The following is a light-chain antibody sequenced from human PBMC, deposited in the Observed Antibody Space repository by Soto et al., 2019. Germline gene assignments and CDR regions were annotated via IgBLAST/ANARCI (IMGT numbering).Light chain of an antibody. CDR2: DAS. Sequence: EIVLTQSPATLSLSPGERATLSCRASQSISSYLAWYQQKRGQAPRLLIYDASNRATGIPARFSGSGSGTDFILTXXXXXPEDFAVYYCQQRSNGLTFGGGTXV. J-gene: IGKJ4*01. V-gene: IGKV3-11*01. CDR1: QSISSY. CDR3: QQRSNGLT.